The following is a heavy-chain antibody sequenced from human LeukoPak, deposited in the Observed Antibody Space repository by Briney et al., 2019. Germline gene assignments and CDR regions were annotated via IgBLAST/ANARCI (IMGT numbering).Heavy chain of an antibody. CDR2: ISYDGSNK. D-gene: IGHD5-12*01. Sequence: GGSLRLSCAASGFTFSSYAMHWVRQAPGKGLEWVAVISYDGSNKYYADSVKGRFTISRDNSKNTLYLQMNSLRSDDTAVYYCARSDIVATYHDYWGQGTLVTVSS. J-gene: IGHJ4*02. CDR3: ARSDIVATYHDY. CDR1: GFTFSSYA. V-gene: IGHV3-30-3*01.